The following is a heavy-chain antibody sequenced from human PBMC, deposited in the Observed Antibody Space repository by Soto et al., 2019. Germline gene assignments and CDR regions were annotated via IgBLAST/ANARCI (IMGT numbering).Heavy chain of an antibody. CDR1: GYTFTSYA. CDR2: INAGNGNT. Sequence: ASVKVSCKASGYTFTSYAMHWVRQAPGQRLEWMGWINAGNGNTKYSQKFQGRVTITRDTSASTAYMELSSLRSEDTAVYYCARGADSSGYYYTYYYYGMDVWGRGTTVTVSS. D-gene: IGHD3-22*01. CDR3: ARGADSSGYYYTYYYYGMDV. V-gene: IGHV1-3*01. J-gene: IGHJ6*02.